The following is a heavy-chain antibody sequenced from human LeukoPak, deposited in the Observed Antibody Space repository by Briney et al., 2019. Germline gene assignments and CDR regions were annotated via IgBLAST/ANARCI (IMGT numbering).Heavy chain of an antibody. CDR1: GGSFSGYY. Sequence: PSETLPLTCAVYGGSFSGYYWSWIRQPPGKGLEWIGEINHSGSTNYNPSLKSRVTISVDTSRNQFSLKLSSVTAADTAVYYCARAMSRIRKVFDYWGQGTLVTVSS. V-gene: IGHV4-34*01. D-gene: IGHD2/OR15-2a*01. CDR3: ARAMSRIRKVFDY. CDR2: INHSGST. J-gene: IGHJ4*02.